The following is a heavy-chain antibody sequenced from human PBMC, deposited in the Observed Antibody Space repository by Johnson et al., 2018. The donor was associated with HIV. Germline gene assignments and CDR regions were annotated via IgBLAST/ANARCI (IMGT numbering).Heavy chain of an antibody. CDR2: ILYDGNNK. V-gene: IGHV3-30*18. D-gene: IGHD1-7*01. CDR1: GFTFSSYG. CDR3: AKEKLELRTGDAFDI. J-gene: IGHJ3*02. Sequence: QVQLVESGGGVVQPGRSLRLSCAASGFTFSSYGMHWVRQAPGKGLEWVAVILYDGNNKYTADSVKGRFTISRDNSKSTLYLQMNSLRADDTAVYYCAKEKLELRTGDAFDIWGQGTMVTVSS.